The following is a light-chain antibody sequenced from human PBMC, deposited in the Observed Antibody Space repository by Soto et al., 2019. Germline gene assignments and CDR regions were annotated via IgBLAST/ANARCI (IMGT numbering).Light chain of an antibody. V-gene: IGKV3D-15*01. CDR2: GAS. J-gene: IGKJ4*01. CDR1: QSVSSN. Sequence: EIVMTQSPATLSVSPGERATLSCRASQSVSSNLAWYQQKPGQAPRLLIYGASTRATGIPTRFSGSGSGTEFTPTISSLQSEDFAVYYCQQYNSWPLTFGGGTKVDIK. CDR3: QQYNSWPLT.